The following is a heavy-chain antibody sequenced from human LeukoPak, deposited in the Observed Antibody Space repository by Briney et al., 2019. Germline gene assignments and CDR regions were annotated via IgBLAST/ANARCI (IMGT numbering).Heavy chain of an antibody. CDR1: GFTFSSYW. J-gene: IGHJ4*02. Sequence: GGSLRLSCAASGFTFSSYWMSWVRQAPGKGLEWVANIKQDGSEKYYVDSVKGRFTISRDNAKNSLYLQMNSLGAEDTAVYYCARDDTVTTRVGFIDWGQGTLVTVSS. V-gene: IGHV3-7*01. CDR3: ARDDTVTTRVGFID. CDR2: IKQDGSEK. D-gene: IGHD4-17*01.